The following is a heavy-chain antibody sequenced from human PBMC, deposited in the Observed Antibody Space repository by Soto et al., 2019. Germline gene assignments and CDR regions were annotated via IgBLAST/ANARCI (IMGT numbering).Heavy chain of an antibody. CDR1: GFTFSSYA. Sequence: PGGSLRLSCTASGFTFSSYAMSWVRQAPGKGLEWVSAISGSGGSTYYADSVKGRFTISRDNSKNTLYLQMNSLRAEDAAVYYCASSITYYDFWSGYSYDAFDIWGQGTMVTVSS. J-gene: IGHJ3*02. CDR2: ISGSGGST. D-gene: IGHD3-3*01. CDR3: ASSITYYDFWSGYSYDAFDI. V-gene: IGHV3-23*01.